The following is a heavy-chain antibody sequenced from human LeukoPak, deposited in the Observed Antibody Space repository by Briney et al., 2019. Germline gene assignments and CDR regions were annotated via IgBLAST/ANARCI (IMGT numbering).Heavy chain of an antibody. CDR1: GYPFTDYF. D-gene: IGHD4-17*01. V-gene: IGHV1-2*02. CDR3: ARPADYGDYFDY. J-gene: IGHJ4*02. Sequence: ASVKVSCKASGYPFTDYFIHWVRQAPGQGLEWMGWINPNSGGTKYAQKFQGSVTMTRDTSISTAYMELIRLTSDDTAVYYCARPADYGDYFDYWGQGTLVTVSS. CDR2: INPNSGGT.